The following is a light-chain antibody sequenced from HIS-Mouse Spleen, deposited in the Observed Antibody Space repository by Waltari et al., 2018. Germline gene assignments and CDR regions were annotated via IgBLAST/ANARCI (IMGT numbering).Light chain of an antibody. J-gene: IGLJ2*01. V-gene: IGLV3-10*01. Sequence: SYELTQPPSVSVSPGQTARITCSGDALPKKYAHWYQQKSGQAPVLVIYVDSKRPSGIPERFSGSSSGTMATLTISGAQVEDEADYYCYSTDSSGNHRVFGGGTKLTVL. CDR1: ALPKKY. CDR2: VDS. CDR3: YSTDSSGNHRV.